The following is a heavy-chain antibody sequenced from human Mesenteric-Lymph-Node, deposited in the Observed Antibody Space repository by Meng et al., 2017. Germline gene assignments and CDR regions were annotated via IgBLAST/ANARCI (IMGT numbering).Heavy chain of an antibody. CDR2: INAGNGNT. CDR1: GYTFTSYA. CDR3: ARTGCSSSSCYDY. D-gene: IGHD2-2*01. J-gene: IGHJ4*02. V-gene: IGHV1-3*01. Sequence: QGQLVQAGAEVKKPGASVKVSCKASGYTFTSYAMHWVRQAPGQRLEWMGWINAGNGNTKCSEKFQSRVTITRDTAASTAYMELSSLRSEDTAVYYCARTGCSSSSCYDYWGQGTLVTVSS.